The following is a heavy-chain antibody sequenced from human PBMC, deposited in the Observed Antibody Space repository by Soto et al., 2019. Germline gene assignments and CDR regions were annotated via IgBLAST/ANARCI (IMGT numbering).Heavy chain of an antibody. D-gene: IGHD3-9*01. Sequence: GESLKISCKASKYSFTRYWIGWVRQMPGKGLEWMGIIHPGDSDTRYSPSFQGQVTISADKSISTAYLQWSSLKASDTAMYYCARGTAYNILTGSGSYGMDVWGQGTTVTVSS. J-gene: IGHJ6*01. CDR2: IHPGDSDT. CDR3: ARGTAYNILTGSGSYGMDV. V-gene: IGHV5-51*01. CDR1: KYSFTRYW.